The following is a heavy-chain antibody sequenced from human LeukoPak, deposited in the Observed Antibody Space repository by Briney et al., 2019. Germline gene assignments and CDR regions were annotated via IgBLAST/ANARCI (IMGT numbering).Heavy chain of an antibody. CDR3: ARVDYYGSGSSPRPYFFDY. V-gene: IGHV3-7*01. CDR1: GFTLSSYW. CDR2: IKQDGSEK. Sequence: GGSLRLSCAASGFTLSSYWMSWVRQAPGKGLEWVANIKQDGSEKYYVDSVKGRFTISRDNAKNSLYLQMNSLRAEDTAVYYCARVDYYGSGSSPRPYFFDYWGQGTLVTVSS. D-gene: IGHD3-10*01. J-gene: IGHJ4*02.